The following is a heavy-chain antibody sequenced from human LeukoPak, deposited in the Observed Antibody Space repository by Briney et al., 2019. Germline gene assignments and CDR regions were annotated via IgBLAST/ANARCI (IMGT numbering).Heavy chain of an antibody. V-gene: IGHV1-2*02. CDR2: INPNSGGT. Sequence: ASVKVSCKASGYTFTGYYMHWVRQAPGQGLEWMGWINPNSGGTNYAEKFQGRVTMIRDTSITTGHMELSRLTFDDTAVYYCARIYSSSSGGFDPWGQGTLVTVSS. CDR3: ARIYSSSSGGFDP. J-gene: IGHJ5*02. CDR1: GYTFTGYY. D-gene: IGHD6-13*01.